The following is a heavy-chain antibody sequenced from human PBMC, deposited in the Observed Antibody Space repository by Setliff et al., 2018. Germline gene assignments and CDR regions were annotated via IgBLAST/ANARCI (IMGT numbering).Heavy chain of an antibody. CDR2: ISYSGSTM. CDR3: ARDNGRLPTEKSPYYCYYMDV. J-gene: IGHJ6*03. D-gene: IGHD4-4*01. V-gene: IGHV3-48*04. CDR1: GFTFSTYR. Sequence: GGSLRLSCAASGFTFSTYRMHWVRQAPGKGLEWVSYISYSGSTMYYADSVKGRFTISRDNDKNSMYLQMNSLGAEDTAVYYCARDNGRLPTEKSPYYCYYMDVWGEGTTVTVS.